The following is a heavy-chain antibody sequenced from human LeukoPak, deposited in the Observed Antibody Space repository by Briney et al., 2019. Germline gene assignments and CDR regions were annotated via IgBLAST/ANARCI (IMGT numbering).Heavy chain of an antibody. CDR2: IIPILGIA. D-gene: IGHD2-15*01. V-gene: IGHV1-69*04. CDR1: GGTFSSYA. Sequence: GSSVKVSCKASGGTFSSYAISWVRQAPGQGLEWMGRIIPILGIANYAQKFQGRVTITADKSTSTAYMELSSLRSEDTAVYYCARDSEHGSCYLEGCGMDVWGQGTTVTVSS. CDR3: ARDSEHGSCYLEGCGMDV. J-gene: IGHJ6*02.